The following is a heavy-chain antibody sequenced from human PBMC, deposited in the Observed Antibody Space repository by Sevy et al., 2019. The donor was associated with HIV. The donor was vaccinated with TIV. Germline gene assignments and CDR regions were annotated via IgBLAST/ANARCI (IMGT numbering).Heavy chain of an antibody. CDR1: GFTFSSYS. CDR2: ISSSSSYI. CDR3: AKVLARGVTVAGTAWGMDV. Sequence: GGSLRLSCAASGFTFSSYSMNWVRQAPGKGLEWVSSISSSSSYIYYADSVQGRFTISRDKSKNTLYLQMNSLRAEDTAVYYCAKVLARGVTVAGTAWGMDVWGQGTTVTVSS. J-gene: IGHJ6*02. D-gene: IGHD6-19*01. V-gene: IGHV3-21*04.